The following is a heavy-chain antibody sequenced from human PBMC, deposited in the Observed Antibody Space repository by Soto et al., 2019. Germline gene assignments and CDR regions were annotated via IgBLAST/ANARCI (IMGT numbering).Heavy chain of an antibody. CDR1: GGSFRAYY. Sequence: PSETLSHTCAVYGGSFRAYYWSCLRQPPGQGLEWIGEINHSGSTNYNPSLKSRVTISVDTSKNQFSLKLSSVTAADTAVYYCARGPLKPFRVPNTYYYGSVILPRHLGQGTLVT. J-gene: IGHJ4*02. CDR2: INHSGST. V-gene: IGHV4-34*01. D-gene: IGHD3-10*01. CDR3: ARGPLKPFRVPNTYYYGSVILPRH.